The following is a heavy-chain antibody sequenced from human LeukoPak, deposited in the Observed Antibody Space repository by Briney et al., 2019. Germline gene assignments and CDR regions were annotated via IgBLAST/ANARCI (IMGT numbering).Heavy chain of an antibody. Sequence: GGSLRLSCAASGFTFSSYEMNWVRQAPGKRLEWVSYISSSGSTIYYADSVKGRFTISRDNAKNSLYLQMNSLRAEDTAVYYCARETVAGTSYFDYWGQGTLVTVSS. V-gene: IGHV3-48*03. CDR2: ISSSGSTI. J-gene: IGHJ4*02. D-gene: IGHD6-19*01. CDR3: ARETVAGTSYFDY. CDR1: GFTFSSYE.